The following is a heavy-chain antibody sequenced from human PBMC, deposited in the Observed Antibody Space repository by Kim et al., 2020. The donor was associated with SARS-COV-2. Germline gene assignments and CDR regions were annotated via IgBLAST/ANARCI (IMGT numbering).Heavy chain of an antibody. CDR2: IIPILGIA. D-gene: IGHD6-25*01. V-gene: IGHV1-69*02. Sequence: SVKVSCKASGGTFSSYTISWVRQAPGQGLEWMGRIIPILGIANYAQKFQGRVTITADKSTSTAYMELSSLRSEDTAVYYCASPAAPGYYYYYGMDVWGQGTTVTVSS. CDR1: GGTFSSYT. CDR3: ASPAAPGYYYYYGMDV. J-gene: IGHJ6*02.